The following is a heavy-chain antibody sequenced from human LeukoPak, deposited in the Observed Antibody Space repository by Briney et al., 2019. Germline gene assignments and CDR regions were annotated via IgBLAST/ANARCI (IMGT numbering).Heavy chain of an antibody. D-gene: IGHD3-3*01. CDR2: ISRSTTYT. V-gene: IGHV3-21*01. CDR1: GFSFSTYT. Sequence: GGSLRLSCAASGFSFSTYTMNWVRQAPGKGLEWVSSISRSTTYTYYADSMKGRFTISRDNAKNSLYLQMNSLRAEDTAVYYCANLEYFDYWGQGTLVTVSS. CDR3: ANLEYFDY. J-gene: IGHJ4*02.